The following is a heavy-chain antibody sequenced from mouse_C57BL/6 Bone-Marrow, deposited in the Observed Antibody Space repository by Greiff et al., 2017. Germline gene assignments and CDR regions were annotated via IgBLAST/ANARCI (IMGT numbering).Heavy chain of an antibody. Sequence: QVQLQQSGAELVRPGASVKLSCKASGYTFTDYYINWVKQRPGQGLEWIVRIYPGSGNPYYNEKFKGKATLTAEKSSSTAYMQLSSLTSEDSAVXFCARRRGNQYWFDYWGQGTTLTVSA. CDR1: GYTFTDYY. CDR2: IYPGSGNP. D-gene: IGHD2-1*01. J-gene: IGHJ2*01. V-gene: IGHV1-76*01. CDR3: ARRRGNQYWFDY.